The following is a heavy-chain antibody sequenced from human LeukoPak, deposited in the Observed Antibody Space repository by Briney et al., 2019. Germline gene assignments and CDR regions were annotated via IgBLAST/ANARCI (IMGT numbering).Heavy chain of an antibody. CDR3: ARWDYGMDV. J-gene: IGHJ6*02. V-gene: IGHV4-34*01. CDR1: GGSFSGYY. CDR2: PNHSGST. D-gene: IGHD1-26*01. Sequence: PSETLPLTCVVYGGSFSGYYWSWIRQPPGKVLARTAKPNHSGSTNYNPSLKRRITISVDTSKNQFSLKRSSVPAADTAVYVCARWDYGMDVWSQGTTVTLPS.